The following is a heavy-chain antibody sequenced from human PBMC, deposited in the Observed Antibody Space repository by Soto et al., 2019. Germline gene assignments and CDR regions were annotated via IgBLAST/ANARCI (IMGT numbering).Heavy chain of an antibody. D-gene: IGHD6-6*01. Sequence: GGSLRLSCAASGFTFSSYGMHWVRQAPGKGLGWVAVISYDGSNKYYADSVKGRFTISRDNSKNTLYLQMNSLRAEDTAVYYCAKDLHSSSYYYYYGMDVWGQGTTVTVSS. CDR2: ISYDGSNK. V-gene: IGHV3-30*18. J-gene: IGHJ6*02. CDR3: AKDLHSSSYYYYYGMDV. CDR1: GFTFSSYG.